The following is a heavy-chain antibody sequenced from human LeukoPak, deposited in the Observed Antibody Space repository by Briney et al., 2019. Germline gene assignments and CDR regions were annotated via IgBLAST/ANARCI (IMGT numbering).Heavy chain of an antibody. CDR2: ISGRSSTI. D-gene: IGHD1-26*01. Sequence: GGSLRLSCAASAFTFSDYSMNWVRQAPGKGLEWISYISGRSSTIYYADSVRGRFTISRDNAKNSMYLQMNSLRAEDTAVCYCARDRLTSGSYFFDYWGQGTLVTVSS. V-gene: IGHV3-48*01. CDR3: ARDRLTSGSYFFDY. CDR1: AFTFSDYS. J-gene: IGHJ4*02.